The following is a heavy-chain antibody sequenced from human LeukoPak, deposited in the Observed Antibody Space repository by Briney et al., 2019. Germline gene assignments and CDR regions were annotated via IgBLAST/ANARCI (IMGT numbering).Heavy chain of an antibody. J-gene: IGHJ5*02. V-gene: IGHV4-59*01. CDR3: ARARGFGSGFDP. CDR1: GGSMNRYY. CDR2: IYSSGIT. D-gene: IGHD3-10*01. Sequence: SETLSLTCTVSGGSMNRYYWIWIRQPPGKRLECIGYIYSSGITDYNPSLKSRVTISLDTSKNQFSLTPSSVTAADTAVYYCARARGFGSGFDPWGRGTLVTVSS.